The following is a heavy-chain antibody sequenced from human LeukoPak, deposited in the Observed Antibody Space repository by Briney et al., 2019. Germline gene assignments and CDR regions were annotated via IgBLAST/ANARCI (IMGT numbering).Heavy chain of an antibody. Sequence: GESLKISCKGSGYNFTNYWIGWVRHMPVKGLEWMGIIYPGDSDTRYSPSFQGQVTISADKSISTAYLQWNSLKASDTAMYYCARVETTGGDYWGQGTLVTVSS. D-gene: IGHD1-1*01. J-gene: IGHJ4*02. CDR1: GYNFTNYW. CDR3: ARVETTGGDY. CDR2: IYPGDSDT. V-gene: IGHV5-51*01.